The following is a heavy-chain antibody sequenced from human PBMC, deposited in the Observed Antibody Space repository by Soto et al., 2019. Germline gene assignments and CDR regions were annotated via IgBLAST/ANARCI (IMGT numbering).Heavy chain of an antibody. D-gene: IGHD2-2*01. CDR2: IKQDGSEK. V-gene: IGHV3-7*01. Sequence: EVQLVESGGGLVQPGRSLRLSCTASGFTFSDSWMTWVRQAPGKGLEWVANIKQDGSEKYYVDSVKGRFTISKDSAKNSLYLQMNSLRGEDTAVYYCARTVVVVVPDNFDHWGQGTLVTVSS. CDR3: ARTVVVVVPDNFDH. J-gene: IGHJ4*02. CDR1: GFTFSDSW.